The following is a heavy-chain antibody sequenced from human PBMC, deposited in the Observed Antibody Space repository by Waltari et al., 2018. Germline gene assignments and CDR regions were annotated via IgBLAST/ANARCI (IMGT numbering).Heavy chain of an antibody. CDR3: ARDGVSRHCTDTNCYEGPAYYYYYYMDV. Sequence: DVLLVESGGGLVKPGGSLRLSCAASGFSLRTYPMNWVRQAPGKGLEWVSTISSTGRYTYYADAVKGRCTISRDNAKNSLYLQLDSLRGDDSAVYFCARDGVSRHCTDTNCYEGPAYYYYYYMDVWGKGTTVTVSS. D-gene: IGHD2-2*01. CDR2: ISSTGRYT. V-gene: IGHV3-21*02. J-gene: IGHJ6*03. CDR1: GFSLRTYP.